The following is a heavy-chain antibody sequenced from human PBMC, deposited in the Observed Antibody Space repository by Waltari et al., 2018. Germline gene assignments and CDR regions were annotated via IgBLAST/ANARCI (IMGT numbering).Heavy chain of an antibody. Sequence: QVQLQESGPSLLKPSETLSLICTVSGGSISGFYWSWVRQPPGKGLDWNGYIYYPGITNFNPSLKSRVTMSVDTSKNQFSLKLSSLTAADTAFYYCARGGGGDWEWFDPWGQGTLVTVSS. CDR3: ARGGGGDWEWFDP. D-gene: IGHD2-21*02. CDR1: GGSISGFY. J-gene: IGHJ5*02. V-gene: IGHV4-59*01. CDR2: IYYPGIT.